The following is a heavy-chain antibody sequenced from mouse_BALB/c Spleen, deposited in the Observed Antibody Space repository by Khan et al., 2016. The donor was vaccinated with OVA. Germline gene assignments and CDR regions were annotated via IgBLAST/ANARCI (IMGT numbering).Heavy chain of an antibody. J-gene: IGHJ3*01. CDR2: INPSNGYT. D-gene: IGHD2-5*01. Sequence: QVQLQQSGAELARPGASVKMSCKASGYTFTSYTIHWIKERPGQGLEWIGYINPSNGYTNYNQKFKDKATLTTAKSSTTAYLQLNSLKFDDSADKNCVRDEAYHMNYGWFVYWGQGTLVTVSA. CDR1: GYTFTSYT. V-gene: IGHV1-4*01. CDR3: VRDEAYHMNYGWFVY.